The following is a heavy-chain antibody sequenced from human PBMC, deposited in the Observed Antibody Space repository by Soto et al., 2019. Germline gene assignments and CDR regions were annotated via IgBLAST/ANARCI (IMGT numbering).Heavy chain of an antibody. J-gene: IGHJ5*02. CDR2: IYYSGST. V-gene: IGHV4-39*01. CDR3: ARLSTVLYWFDP. CDR1: GGSISSSSYY. D-gene: IGHD4-17*01. Sequence: SETLSLTCTVSGGSISSSSYYWGWIRQPPGKGLEWIGSIYYSGSTYYNPSLKSRVTISVDTSKNQFSLKLSSVTAADTAVYYCARLSTVLYWFDPWGQGTLVTVSS.